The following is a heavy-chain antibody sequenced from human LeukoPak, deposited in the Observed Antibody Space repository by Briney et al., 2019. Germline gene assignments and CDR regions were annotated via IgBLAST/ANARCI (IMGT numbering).Heavy chain of an antibody. J-gene: IGHJ5*01. CDR2: FDPEDGEP. Sequence: GASVKVSCKASGFTFTAYYIHWVRQAPGKGLEWMGGFDPEDGEPMYAQKFQGRVTMTEDTSTDTAYMELRSLRSEDTAVYYCATEKDELLDSWGQGTLVTVSS. CDR3: ATEKDELLDS. V-gene: IGHV1-24*01. CDR1: GFTFTAYY. D-gene: IGHD1-1*01.